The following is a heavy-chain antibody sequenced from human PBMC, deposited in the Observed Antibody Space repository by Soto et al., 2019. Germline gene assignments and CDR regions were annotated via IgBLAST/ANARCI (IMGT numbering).Heavy chain of an antibody. J-gene: IGHJ6*02. CDR1: GFTFSSYS. Sequence: GGSLRLSCAASGFTFSSYSLNWVRQAPGKGLEWVSDISSSSSGIYYADSVKGRFTISRDNSKNTLYPQMNSLRAEDTAVYYCARVNDILYYYGMDVWGQGTTVTVSS. CDR2: ISSSSSGI. V-gene: IGHV3-48*01. CDR3: ARVNDILYYYGMDV. D-gene: IGHD2-21*01.